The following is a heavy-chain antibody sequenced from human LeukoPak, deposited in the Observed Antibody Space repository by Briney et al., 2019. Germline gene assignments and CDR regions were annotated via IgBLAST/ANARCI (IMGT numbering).Heavy chain of an antibody. D-gene: IGHD2-15*01. CDR3: ARSSGGSTAHSQH. Sequence: SETLSLTCTVSGGSISSSSYYWGWIRQPPGKGLEWIGSIYYSGSTYYNPSLKSRVTISVDTSKNQFSLKLSSVTAADTAVYYCARSSGGSTAHSQHWGQGTLVTVSS. J-gene: IGHJ1*01. V-gene: IGHV4-39*01. CDR2: IYYSGST. CDR1: GGSISSSSYY.